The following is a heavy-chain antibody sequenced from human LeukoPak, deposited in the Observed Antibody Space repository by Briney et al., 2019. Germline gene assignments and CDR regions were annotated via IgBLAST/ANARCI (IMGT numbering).Heavy chain of an antibody. J-gene: IGHJ4*02. CDR1: GGSFSGYY. D-gene: IGHD5-18*01. CDR2: INHSGST. CDR3: ARADSTAMPWDY. Sequence: SETLSLTCAVYGGSFSGYYWSWIRQPPGKGLEWIGEINHSGSTNYNPSLKSRVTISVDTSKNQFSLKLSSVTAADTAVYYCARADSTAMPWDYWGQGTLVTVSS. V-gene: IGHV4-34*01.